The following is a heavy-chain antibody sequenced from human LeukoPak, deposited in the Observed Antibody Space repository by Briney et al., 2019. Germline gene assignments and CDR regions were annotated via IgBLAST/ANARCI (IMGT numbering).Heavy chain of an antibody. CDR2: ISWNSGSI. Sequence: SLRLSCAASGFTFDDYAMHWVRQAPGKGLEWVSGISWNSGSIGYADSVKGRFTISRDNAKNSLYLQMNSLRAEDTALYYCAKDSSSSSYYFDYWGQRTLVTVSS. CDR1: GFTFDDYA. V-gene: IGHV3-9*01. CDR3: AKDSSSSSYYFDY. D-gene: IGHD6-13*01. J-gene: IGHJ4*02.